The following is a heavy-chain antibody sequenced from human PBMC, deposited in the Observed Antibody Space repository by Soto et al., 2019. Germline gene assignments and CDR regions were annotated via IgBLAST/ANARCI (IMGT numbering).Heavy chain of an antibody. CDR1: ADSISSGNY. CDR2: LYHIGST. V-gene: IGHV4-38-2*01. D-gene: IGHD2-2*01. J-gene: IGHJ6*02. CDR3: RSSTSCYDESCVDV. Sequence: SETLSLTCAVSADSISSGNYWAWIRQPPGRGLEWIGSLYHIGSTHYNTSLKSRVTISVDTSKNYFSLELSSVTAADTAIYYCRSSTSCYDESCVDVWGQGTMVGVSS.